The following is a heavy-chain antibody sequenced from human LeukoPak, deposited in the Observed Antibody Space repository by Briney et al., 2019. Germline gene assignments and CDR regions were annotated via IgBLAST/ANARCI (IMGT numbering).Heavy chain of an antibody. V-gene: IGHV3-53*05. D-gene: IGHD3-16*01. Sequence: GGSLRLSCSASGFTVSSNYMSWVRQAPGKGPEWVSVIYSGGSTYYADSVKGRFTISRDNSKNTLYLQMNNLRPEDTAVYYCTKGQLWASGRAFDIWGQGTMVTVSS. J-gene: IGHJ3*02. CDR1: GFTVSSNY. CDR3: TKGQLWASGRAFDI. CDR2: IYSGGST.